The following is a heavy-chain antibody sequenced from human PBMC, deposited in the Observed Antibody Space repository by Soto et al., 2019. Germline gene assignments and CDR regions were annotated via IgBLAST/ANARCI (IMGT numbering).Heavy chain of an antibody. CDR3: ARVGHYYYGMDV. CDR2: IYYSGST. CDR1: GGSISSYY. V-gene: IGHV4-59*01. Sequence: PSETLSLTCTVSGGSISSYYWSWIRQPPGKGLEWIGYIYYSGSTNYNPSLKSRVTISVDTSKNQFSLKLSSVTAADTAVYYCARVGHYYYGMDVWGQGTTVTVSS. J-gene: IGHJ6*02.